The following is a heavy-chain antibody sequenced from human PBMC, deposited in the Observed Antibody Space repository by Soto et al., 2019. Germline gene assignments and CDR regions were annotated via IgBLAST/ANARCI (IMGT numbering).Heavy chain of an antibody. V-gene: IGHV1-2*04. CDR1: GYTFTGYY. D-gene: IGHD3-3*01. J-gene: IGHJ4*02. Sequence: ASVKVSCKASGYTFTGYYMHWVRQAPGQGLEWMGWINPNSGGTNYAQKFQSWVTMTRATSISTAYMELSRLRSDDTAVYYCARGQGNDFWSGYLSLGSSTPTNYFDYWGQGTLFTVSS. CDR2: INPNSGGT. CDR3: ARGQGNDFWSGYLSLGSSTPTNYFDY.